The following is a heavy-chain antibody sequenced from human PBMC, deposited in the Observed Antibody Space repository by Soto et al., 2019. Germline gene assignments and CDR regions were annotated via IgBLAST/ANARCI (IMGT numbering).Heavy chain of an antibody. CDR2: IYYSGST. Sequence: PSETLSLTCTVSGGSISSGDYYWSWIRQPPGKGLEWIGYIYYSGSTYYNPSLKSRVTISVDTSKNQFSLKLSSVTAADTAVYYCVRFPITFGAFRPAFDIWVQGTMVTVSS. D-gene: IGHD3-16*01. CDR1: GGSISSGDYY. J-gene: IGHJ3*02. V-gene: IGHV4-30-4*01. CDR3: VRFPITFGAFRPAFDI.